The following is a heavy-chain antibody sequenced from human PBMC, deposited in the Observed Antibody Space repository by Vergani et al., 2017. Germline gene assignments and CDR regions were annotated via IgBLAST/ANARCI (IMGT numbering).Heavy chain of an antibody. CDR2: LRYDGSNE. CDR1: GFSFSTYG. D-gene: IGHD2-2*01. CDR3: ANSYCSSLSCYAFYGMEV. Sequence: QVQLEESGGGVVQPGRSLRLSCAASGFSFSTYGMHLVRQAPGRGLEWVAFLRYDGSNEYYGDAVKGRFIISRDNSKNMLSLEMHSLRPEDTAVYYCANSYCSSLSCYAFYGMEVWGQGTTVTVSS. V-gene: IGHV3-30*02. J-gene: IGHJ6*02.